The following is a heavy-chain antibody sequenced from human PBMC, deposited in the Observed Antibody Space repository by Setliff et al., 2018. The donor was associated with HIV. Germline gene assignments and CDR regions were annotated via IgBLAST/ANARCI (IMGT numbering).Heavy chain of an antibody. J-gene: IGHJ6*02. CDR1: GYTFTDYY. V-gene: IGHV1-2*04. CDR3: ARVQGHCIGGNCYSDYYGMDV. Sequence: ASVKVSCKASGYTFTDYYMHWVRQAPGQGLEWMAWINPNSGGTHFAQKVQGWVTVTWDSSISTSYMELRRLRNNDTAVYFCARVQGHCIGGNCYSDYYGMDVWCQGTTVTVSS. CDR2: INPNSGGT. D-gene: IGHD2-15*01.